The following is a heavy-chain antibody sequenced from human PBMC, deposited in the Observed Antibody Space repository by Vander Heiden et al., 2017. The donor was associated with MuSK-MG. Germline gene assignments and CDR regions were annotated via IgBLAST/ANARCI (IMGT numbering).Heavy chain of an antibody. J-gene: IGHJ4*02. CDR3: ATAKTAYYFDY. V-gene: IGHV3-21*01. CDR2: ISSGSSYI. CDR1: GFTFSSYS. Sequence: EVQLVESGGGLVKPGGSLRLSCAASGFTFSSYSMNWVRQAPGRGLEGVSSISSGSSYIYYADSVKSRFTISRDNAKNSLYLQMNSLRAEDTAVYYCATAKTAYYFDYWGQGTLVTSPQ.